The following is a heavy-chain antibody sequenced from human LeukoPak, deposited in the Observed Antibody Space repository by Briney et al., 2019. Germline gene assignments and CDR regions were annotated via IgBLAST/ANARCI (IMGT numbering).Heavy chain of an antibody. Sequence: PGGSLRLSCAASGFTFSSYSMNWVRQAPGKGLEWLSYISTSGSAIYYADSVKGRFTISRDNSKNTLYVQMNSLRGEDTAVYYCAREHSSSWDQFDYWGQGTLVTVSS. CDR2: ISTSGSAI. CDR3: AREHSSSWDQFDY. D-gene: IGHD6-13*01. J-gene: IGHJ4*02. V-gene: IGHV3-48*01. CDR1: GFTFSSYS.